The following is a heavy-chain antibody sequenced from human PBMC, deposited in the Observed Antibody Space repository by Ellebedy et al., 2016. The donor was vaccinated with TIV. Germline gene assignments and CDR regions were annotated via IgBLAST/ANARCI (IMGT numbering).Heavy chain of an antibody. D-gene: IGHD3-9*01. CDR2: IYTSGST. Sequence: SETLSLXCTVSGGSISSYYWSWIRQPAGKGLEWIGRIYTSGSTYYNPSLKSRVTMSVDTSKNQFSLQLSSVTAADTAVYYCARVRYLGAFDIWGQGTMVTVSS. V-gene: IGHV4-4*07. CDR1: GGSISSYY. J-gene: IGHJ3*02. CDR3: ARVRYLGAFDI.